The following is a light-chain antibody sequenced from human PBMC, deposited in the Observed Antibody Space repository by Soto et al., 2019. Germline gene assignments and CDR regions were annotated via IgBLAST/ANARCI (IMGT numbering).Light chain of an antibody. J-gene: IGLJ1*01. CDR2: EVS. CDR3: SSYTSSSTLCV. V-gene: IGLV2-14*01. Sequence: QSALTQPASVSGSPGQSITISCPGTSSDVGDYNYVSWYQQHPGKAPKLMIYEVSNRPSGVSNRFSGSKSGNTASLTISGLQAEDEADYYCSSYTSSSTLCVFGTGTKLTVL. CDR1: SSDVGDYNY.